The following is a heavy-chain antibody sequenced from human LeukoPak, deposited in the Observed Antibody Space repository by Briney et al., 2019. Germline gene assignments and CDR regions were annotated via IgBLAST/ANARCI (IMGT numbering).Heavy chain of an antibody. CDR3: AISGSTGSISSIDY. CDR1: GSSFTSYW. D-gene: IGHD1-1*01. CDR2: IYPGASDT. J-gene: IGHJ4*01. V-gene: IGHV5-51*01. Sequence: GESLKISCKGSGSSFTSYWIGWVRQMPGKGLEWMGIIYPGASDTKYSPSFQGQVTISADKSISTAYLQWSSLKASDTAIYYCAISGSTGSISSIDYWGQGTLVTVSS.